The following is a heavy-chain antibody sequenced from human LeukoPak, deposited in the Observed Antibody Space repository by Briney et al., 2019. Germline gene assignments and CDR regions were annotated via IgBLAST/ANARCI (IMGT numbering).Heavy chain of an antibody. CDR3: ARIRYSGSSGDY. J-gene: IGHJ4*02. CDR2: INHSGST. CDR1: GGSFSGYY. D-gene: IGHD1-26*01. Sequence: PSETLPLTCAVYGGSFSGYYWSWIRQPPGKGLEWIGEINHSGSTNYNPSLKSRVTISVDTSKNQFSLKLSSVTAADTAVYYCARIRYSGSSGDYWGQGTLVTVSS. V-gene: IGHV4-34*01.